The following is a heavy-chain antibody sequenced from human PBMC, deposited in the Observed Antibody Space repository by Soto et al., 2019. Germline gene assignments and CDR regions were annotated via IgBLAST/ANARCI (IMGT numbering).Heavy chain of an antibody. J-gene: IGHJ4*02. Sequence: QVQLVESGGGVVQPGRSLRLSCAASGFTFSIYAMHWVRQAPGKGLEWVAVISYDGSNKYYADSVKGRFTLSRDNSKNTRYLQMNSLRAEDTAVYYCARARLDTPALDYWGQGTLVTVSS. V-gene: IGHV3-30-3*01. CDR2: ISYDGSNK. D-gene: IGHD2-2*01. CDR1: GFTFSIYA. CDR3: ARARLDTPALDY.